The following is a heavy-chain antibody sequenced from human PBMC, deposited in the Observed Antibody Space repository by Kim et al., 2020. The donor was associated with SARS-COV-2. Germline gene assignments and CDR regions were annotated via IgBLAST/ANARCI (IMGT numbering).Heavy chain of an antibody. CDR3: ARSSGWSPFYYYYYYMDV. J-gene: IGHJ6*03. V-gene: IGHV4-39*01. CDR1: GGSISSSSYY. Sequence: SETLSLTCTVSGGSISSSSYYWGWIRQPPGKGREWIGSIYYSGSTYSNPALKSRVTISVDTSKNQFSLKLSSVTAADTAVYYCARSSGWSPFYYYYYYMDVWGQGTTVTVSS. CDR2: IYYSGST. D-gene: IGHD6-19*01.